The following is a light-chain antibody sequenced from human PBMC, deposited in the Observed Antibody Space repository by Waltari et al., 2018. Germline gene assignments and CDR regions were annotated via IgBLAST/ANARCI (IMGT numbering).Light chain of an antibody. Sequence: EIVLTQSPGTLSLSPGERATLSCRASQSVSSNSLAWYQQKPGQAPRLPIYAASSRATGIPDRFSGSGSGTDFTLTISRLEPEDFAVYYCQQYGSSPRTFGPGTKVDVK. V-gene: IGKV3-20*01. J-gene: IGKJ3*01. CDR1: QSVSSNS. CDR3: QQYGSSPRT. CDR2: AAS.